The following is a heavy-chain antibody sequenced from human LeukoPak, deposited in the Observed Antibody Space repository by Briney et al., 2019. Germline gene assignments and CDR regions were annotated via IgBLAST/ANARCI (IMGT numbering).Heavy chain of an antibody. J-gene: IGHJ4*02. CDR3: VKRTGLYFDY. CDR1: GFTLSSYA. D-gene: IGHD7-27*01. Sequence: GGSLRLSCSASGFTLSSYAIHWVRQAPGKGLEYVSGISSNGGNTYNANSLKGRITISRDNSKNTVDLQMSSLRTEDTAVYYCVKRTGLYFDYWGQGTLVTVSS. CDR2: ISSNGGNT. V-gene: IGHV3-64D*09.